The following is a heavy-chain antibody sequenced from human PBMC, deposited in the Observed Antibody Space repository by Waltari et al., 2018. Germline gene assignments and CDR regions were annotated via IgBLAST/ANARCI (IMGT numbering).Heavy chain of an antibody. CDR1: GYTFTSYA. CDR3: AREQQLGDFDY. CDR2: INAGHGNT. V-gene: IGHV1-3*01. Sequence: QVQLVQSGAEVKKPGASVKVSCKASGYTFTSYAMHWVRQAPGQRLEWMGWINAGHGNTKSSQKFQGRVTITRDTSASTAYMELSSLRSEDTAVYYCAREQQLGDFDYWGQGTLVTVSS. D-gene: IGHD6-13*01. J-gene: IGHJ4*02.